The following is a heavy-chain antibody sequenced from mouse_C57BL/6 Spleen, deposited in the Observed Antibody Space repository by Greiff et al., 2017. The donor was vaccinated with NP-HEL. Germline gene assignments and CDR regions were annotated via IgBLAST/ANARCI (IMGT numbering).Heavy chain of an antibody. CDR2: INYDGSST. V-gene: IGHV5-16*01. J-gene: IGHJ3*01. Sequence: EVHLVESEGGLVQPGSSMKLSCTASGFTFSDYYMAWVRQVPEKGLEWVANINYDGSSTYYLDSLKSRFIISRDNAKNILYLQMSSLKSEDTATYYCARAEDGSSWFAYWGQGTLVTVSA. D-gene: IGHD1-1*01. CDR3: ARAEDGSSWFAY. CDR1: GFTFSDYY.